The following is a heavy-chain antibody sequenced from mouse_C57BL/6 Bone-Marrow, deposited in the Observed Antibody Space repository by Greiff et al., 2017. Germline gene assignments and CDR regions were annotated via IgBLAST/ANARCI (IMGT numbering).Heavy chain of an antibody. D-gene: IGHD1-1*01. V-gene: IGHV1-54*01. Sequence: QVQLQQSGAELVRPGTSVKVSCKASGYAFTNYLIEWVKQRPGQGLEWIGVINPGSGGTNYNEKFKGKATLTADKSSSTAYMQLSSLTSEDSAVYCCASPPSYVSWFAYWGQGTLVTVSA. CDR2: INPGSGGT. J-gene: IGHJ3*01. CDR1: GYAFTNYL. CDR3: ASPPSYVSWFAY.